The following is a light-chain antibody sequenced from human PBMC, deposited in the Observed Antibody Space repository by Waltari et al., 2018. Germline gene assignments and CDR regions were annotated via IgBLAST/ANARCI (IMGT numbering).Light chain of an antibody. J-gene: IGLJ2*01. CDR2: GRN. CDR3: NSRDTSGNRVI. V-gene: IGLV3-19*01. Sequence: SSGLTQDPAVSVALGQPVRITCPGDSLRRYHASWYQQKPGQAPLLVVYGRNNRPSGIRDRFSASSSGNTDFLTITGAQAEDEAVYYCNSRDTSGNRVIFGGGTKLTV. CDR1: SLRRYH.